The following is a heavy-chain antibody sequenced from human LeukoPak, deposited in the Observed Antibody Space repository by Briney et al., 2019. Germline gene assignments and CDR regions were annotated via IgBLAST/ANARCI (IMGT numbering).Heavy chain of an antibody. J-gene: IGHJ4*02. CDR2: IYYSGST. CDR1: GGSISSYY. D-gene: IGHD5-18*01. CDR3: ARGTAMVFDY. Sequence: SETLSLTCTVSGGSISSYYWSWIRQPPGKGLEWIGYIYYSGSTYYNPSLKSRVTISVDTSKNQFSLKLSSVTAADTAVYYCARGTAMVFDYWGQGTLVTVSS. V-gene: IGHV4-59*12.